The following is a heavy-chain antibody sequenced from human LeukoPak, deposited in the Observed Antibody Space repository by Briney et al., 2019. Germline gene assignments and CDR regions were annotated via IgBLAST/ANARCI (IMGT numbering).Heavy chain of an antibody. V-gene: IGHV4-59*01. D-gene: IGHD6-13*01. CDR3: ARDLGYSRSNNWFDP. Sequence: SETLSLTCTVSGGSISNYYWSWIRQPPGKGLEWIGYIYYSGSTNYNPSLKSRVTISVDTSKNQFSLKLSSVTAADTAVYYCARDLGYSRSNNWFDPWGQGTLVTVSS. J-gene: IGHJ5*02. CDR1: GGSISNYY. CDR2: IYYSGST.